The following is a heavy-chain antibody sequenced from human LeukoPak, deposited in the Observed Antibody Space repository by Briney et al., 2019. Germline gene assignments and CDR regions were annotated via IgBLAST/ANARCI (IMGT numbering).Heavy chain of an antibody. D-gene: IGHD6-19*01. CDR2: IRSKAYGGTT. CDR3: TRVIRHWAVAGTDY. J-gene: IGHJ4*02. CDR1: GFTFGDYA. Sequence: GGSLRLSCTASGFTFGDYAMSWVRQAPGKGLDWVGFIRSKAYGGTTEYAASVRGRFTISRDDSKSIAYLQMNSLKTEDTAVYYCTRVIRHWAVAGTDYWGQGTLVTVSS. V-gene: IGHV3-49*04.